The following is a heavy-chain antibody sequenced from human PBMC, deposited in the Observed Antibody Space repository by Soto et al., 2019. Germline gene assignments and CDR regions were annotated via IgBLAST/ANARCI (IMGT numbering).Heavy chain of an antibody. J-gene: IGHJ5*02. Sequence: PSETLSLTCAVYGGSFSGYYWSWIRQPPGKGLEWIGEINHSGSTSYNPSLKSRVTISVDTSKNQFSLKLSSVTAADTAVYYCAGPPAEGYCSGGSCHRSFRNWFDPWGQGTLVTVSS. D-gene: IGHD2-15*01. CDR1: GGSFSGYY. V-gene: IGHV4-34*01. CDR2: INHSGST. CDR3: AGPPAEGYCSGGSCHRSFRNWFDP.